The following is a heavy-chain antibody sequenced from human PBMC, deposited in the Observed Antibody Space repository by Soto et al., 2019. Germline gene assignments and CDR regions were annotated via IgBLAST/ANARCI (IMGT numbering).Heavy chain of an antibody. Sequence: GESLKISCKGSGYSFTSYWIGWVRQMPGKGLEWMGIIYPGDSDTRYSPSFQGQVTISADKSISTAYLQWSSLKASDTAVYYCERLTHAPYYYDSSGYAHAFDIWGQGTMVTVSS. D-gene: IGHD3-22*01. CDR1: GYSFTSYW. CDR3: ERLTHAPYYYDSSGYAHAFDI. V-gene: IGHV5-51*01. CDR2: IYPGDSDT. J-gene: IGHJ3*02.